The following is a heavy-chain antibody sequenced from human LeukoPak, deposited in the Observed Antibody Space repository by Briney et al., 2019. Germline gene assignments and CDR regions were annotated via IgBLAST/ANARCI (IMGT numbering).Heavy chain of an antibody. D-gene: IGHD1-14*01. CDR3: ARDRPEDNTGLDY. Sequence: SQTLSLTCTVSGGSISSGDYYWSWIRQPPGKGLEWIGYIYYSGSTYYNPSLKSRVTISVDTSKNQFSLKLSSVTAADTAVYYCARDRPEDNTGLDYWGQGTLVTVSS. CDR2: IYYSGST. V-gene: IGHV4-30-4*01. CDR1: GGSISSGDYY. J-gene: IGHJ4*02.